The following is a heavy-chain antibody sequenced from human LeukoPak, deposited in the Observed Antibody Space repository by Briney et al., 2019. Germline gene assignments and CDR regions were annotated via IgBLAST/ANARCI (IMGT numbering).Heavy chain of an antibody. Sequence: GGSLRLSCAASGFTFSNAWMSWVRQAPGKGLEWVGRIKSKTDGGTTDYAAPVKGRFTISRDDSKNTLYLQMNSLKTEDTAVYYCTTYPIKPYSSSWYAGLYYYYMDVWGKGTTVTVSS. CDR3: TTYPIKPYSSSWYAGLYYYYMDV. D-gene: IGHD6-13*01. V-gene: IGHV3-15*01. CDR1: GFTFSNAW. CDR2: IKSKTDGGTT. J-gene: IGHJ6*03.